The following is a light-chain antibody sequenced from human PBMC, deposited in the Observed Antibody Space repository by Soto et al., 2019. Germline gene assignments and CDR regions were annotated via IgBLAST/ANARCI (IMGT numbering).Light chain of an antibody. Sequence: QSALTQPASVSGSPGQSITISCTGTSSDVGGYNYVSWYQHHPGKAPKLKTYDVSNRPSGVSNRFSGSKSGNTASLTISGLQPEDEADYYCCSYTTSNTRQIVFGTGSKLTVL. CDR2: DVS. CDR3: CSYTTSNTRQIV. V-gene: IGLV2-14*03. J-gene: IGLJ1*01. CDR1: SSDVGGYNY.